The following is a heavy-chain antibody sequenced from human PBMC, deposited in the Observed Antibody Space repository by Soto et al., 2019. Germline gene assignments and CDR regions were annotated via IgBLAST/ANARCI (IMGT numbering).Heavy chain of an antibody. Sequence: PSETLSLTCTVSGGSISSYYWSWIRQPPGKGLEWIGYIYYSGSTNYNPSLKSRVTISVDTSKNQFSLKLSSVTAADTAVYYCGTSTGRDSSGWYFDYWGQGTLVTVSS. CDR3: GTSTGRDSSGWYFDY. D-gene: IGHD6-19*01. V-gene: IGHV4-59*01. J-gene: IGHJ4*02. CDR1: GGSISSYY. CDR2: IYYSGST.